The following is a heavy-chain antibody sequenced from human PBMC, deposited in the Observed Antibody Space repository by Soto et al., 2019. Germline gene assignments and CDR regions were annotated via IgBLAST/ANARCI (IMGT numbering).Heavy chain of an antibody. D-gene: IGHD3-3*01. CDR3: ARWSYLDY. Sequence: VGSLRLSCAASGFSFGSYALSWVRQAPGKGLEWVSTISGSDGKTFYADSVKGRFSISRDTSQSALYLQMNSLRADDTAMYYCARWSYLDYWGQGTRVTVSS. CDR2: ISGSDGKT. J-gene: IGHJ4*02. CDR1: GFSFGSYA. V-gene: IGHV3-23*01.